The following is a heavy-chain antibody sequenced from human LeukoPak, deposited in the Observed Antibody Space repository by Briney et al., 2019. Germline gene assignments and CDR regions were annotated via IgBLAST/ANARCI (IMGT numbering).Heavy chain of an antibody. CDR3: AKGGGGSCYSPSDY. D-gene: IGHD2-15*01. Sequence: GRFTISRGNPKNTLYLQMNSLRAEGTAVYYCAKGGGGSCYSPSDYWGQGTLVTVSS. V-gene: IGHV3-23*01. J-gene: IGHJ4*02.